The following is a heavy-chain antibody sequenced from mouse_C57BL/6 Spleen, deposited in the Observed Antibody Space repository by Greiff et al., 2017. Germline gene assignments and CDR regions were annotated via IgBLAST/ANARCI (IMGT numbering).Heavy chain of an antibody. CDR2: IDPSDSYT. CDR3: ATDVLHAMDY. Sequence: QVQLQQPGAELVMPGASVKLSCKASGYTFTSYWMHWVKQRPGQGLEWIGEIDPSDSYTNYNQKFKGKSTLTVDKSSSTAYMQLSSLTSEDSAVYYCATDVLHAMDYWGQRTTVTVSS. D-gene: IGHD2-3*01. CDR1: GYTFTSYW. V-gene: IGHV1-69*01. J-gene: IGHJ4*01.